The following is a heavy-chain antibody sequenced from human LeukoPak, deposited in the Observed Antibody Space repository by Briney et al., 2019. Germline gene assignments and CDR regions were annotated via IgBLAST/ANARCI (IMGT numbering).Heavy chain of an antibody. D-gene: IGHD2-21*02. J-gene: IGHJ4*02. CDR2: ISNSGGRT. Sequence: GGSLRLSCAASGFTFSSYAMSWVRQAPGKGLEWVSSISNSGGRTFYTDSVKGRFTISRDKSKNTLYLQMNSLRAEDTAVYYCAKDWGAYCGGDCYGFDYWGQGTLVTVSS. CDR3: AKDWGAYCGGDCYGFDY. CDR1: GFTFSSYA. V-gene: IGHV3-23*01.